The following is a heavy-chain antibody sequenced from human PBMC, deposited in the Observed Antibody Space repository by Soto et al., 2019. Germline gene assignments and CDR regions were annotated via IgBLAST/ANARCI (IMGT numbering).Heavy chain of an antibody. CDR2: ISASNGNT. CDR3: ARQSLTYYDFWNPLGWFDP. CDR1: GYTFTSYG. Sequence: ASVKVSCKASGYTFTSYGISWVRQAPGQGLEWMGWISASNGNTNYAQKLQGRVTMTTDTSTSTAYMELRSLRSDDTAVYYCARQSLTYYDFWNPLGWFDPWGQGTLVTVSS. D-gene: IGHD3-3*01. V-gene: IGHV1-18*01. J-gene: IGHJ5*02.